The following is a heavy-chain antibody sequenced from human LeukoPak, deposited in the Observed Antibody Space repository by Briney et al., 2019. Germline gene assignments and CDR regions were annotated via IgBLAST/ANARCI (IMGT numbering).Heavy chain of an antibody. V-gene: IGHV3-49*04. J-gene: IGHJ4*02. D-gene: IGHD6-13*01. CDR2: IRSKAYGGTT. CDR1: GFTFGDYA. CDR3: TRGKRSSWYPEGSYYFDH. Sequence: GGSLRLSCTASGFTFGDYAMSWVRQAPGKGQERVGFIRSKAYGGTTEYAASVKGRFTISRDDSKSIAYLQMNSLKTEDTAVYYCTRGKRSSWYPEGSYYFDHWGQGTLVTVSS.